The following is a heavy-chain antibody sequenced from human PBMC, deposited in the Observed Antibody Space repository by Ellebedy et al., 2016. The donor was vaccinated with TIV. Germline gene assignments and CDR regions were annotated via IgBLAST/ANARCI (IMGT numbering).Heavy chain of an antibody. CDR2: INAGNGNT. D-gene: IGHD5-12*01. Sequence: ASVKVSCKASGYTFTSYAMHWVRQAPGQRLEWMGWINAGNGNTKYSQKFQGRVTITRDTSASTAYMELRSLRSDDTAVYYCARNFFQGVATIDGAFDIWGQGTMVTVSS. J-gene: IGHJ3*02. CDR1: GYTFTSYA. V-gene: IGHV1-3*01. CDR3: ARNFFQGVATIDGAFDI.